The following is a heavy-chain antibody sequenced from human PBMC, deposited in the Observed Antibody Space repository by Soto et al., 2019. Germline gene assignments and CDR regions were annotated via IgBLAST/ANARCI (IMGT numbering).Heavy chain of an antibody. D-gene: IGHD3-9*01. Sequence: GGSLRLSCAASGVTFSSYAMHWVRQAPGKGLEWVAVISYDGSNKYYTDSVKGRFTISRDNAKNSLYLQMNSLRAEDTALYYCAREPLPGNYDILTGPFDYWGQGTLVTVSS. CDR1: GVTFSSYA. CDR2: ISYDGSNK. J-gene: IGHJ4*02. CDR3: AREPLPGNYDILTGPFDY. V-gene: IGHV3-30-3*01.